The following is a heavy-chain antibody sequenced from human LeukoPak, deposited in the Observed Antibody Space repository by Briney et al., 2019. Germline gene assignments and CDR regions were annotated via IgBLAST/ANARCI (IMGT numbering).Heavy chain of an antibody. CDR3: AKARGYCSGGSCYNDY. J-gene: IGHJ4*02. Sequence: ASVKVSCKASGYTFTGYYMHWVRQAPGQGLEWMGWINPNSGGTNYAQKFQGRVTMTRDTSISTAYMELSRLRSDDTAVYYGAKARGYCSGGSCYNDYWGQGTLVTVSS. CDR1: GYTFTGYY. V-gene: IGHV1-2*02. D-gene: IGHD2-15*01. CDR2: INPNSGGT.